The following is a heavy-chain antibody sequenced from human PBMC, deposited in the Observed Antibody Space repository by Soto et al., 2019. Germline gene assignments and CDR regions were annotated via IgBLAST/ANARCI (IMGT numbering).Heavy chain of an antibody. CDR3: ARRFPPRRICSGGSCYLSYYYGMDV. CDR2: TDPSDSYT. CDR1: GYSFTSYW. V-gene: IGHV5-10-1*01. D-gene: IGHD2-15*01. J-gene: IGHJ6*01. Sequence: GESLKISCKGSGYSFTSYWISWVRQMPGKDLEWMGRTDPSDSYTNYSPSFQGHVTISADKSISTAYLQWGSLKASDTGMYYCARRFPPRRICSGGSCYLSYYYGMDVWRQGTTVTVCS.